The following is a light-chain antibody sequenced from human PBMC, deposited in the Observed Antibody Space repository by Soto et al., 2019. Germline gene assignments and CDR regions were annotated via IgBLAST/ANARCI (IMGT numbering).Light chain of an antibody. Sequence: QSALTQPASVSGSPGQSITISCTGTSSDVGGYNYVSWYQQHPGKDPKLMIYDVSNRPSGVSNRFSGSKSGNTASLTISGLQAEDAADYYCSSYTSSSTRVFGTGTKLTVL. CDR1: SSDVGGYNY. J-gene: IGLJ1*01. CDR3: SSYTSSSTRV. V-gene: IGLV2-14*01. CDR2: DVS.